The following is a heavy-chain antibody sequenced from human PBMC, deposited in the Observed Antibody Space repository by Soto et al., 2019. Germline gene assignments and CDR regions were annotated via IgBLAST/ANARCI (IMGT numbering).Heavy chain of an antibody. CDR1: DFTFSSFN. CDR3: ARDDYDTSSYPL. Sequence: EVQLVESGGDLVQPGESLRLSCEASDFTFSSFNMNWVRQAPGKGLEWVSYISSSSDSIYYAYSVNGRLSILRENAQKSVYLQMNRLRDEDTAVYYCARDDYDTSSYPLWGQGTLVTVSS. J-gene: IGHJ4*02. V-gene: IGHV3-48*02. CDR2: ISSSSDSI. D-gene: IGHD3-22*01.